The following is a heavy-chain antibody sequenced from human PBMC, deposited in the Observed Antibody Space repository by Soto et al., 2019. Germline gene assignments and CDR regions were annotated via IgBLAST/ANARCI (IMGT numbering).Heavy chain of an antibody. V-gene: IGHV1-3*01. D-gene: IGHD3-3*01. Sequence: ASVKVSCKASGYTFTSYAMHWVRQAPGQRLEWMGWINAGNGNTKYSQKFQGRVTITRDTSASTAYMELSSLRSEDTAVYYCARMEAIFGVVIIPGWFDPWGQGTLXTVSS. J-gene: IGHJ5*02. CDR2: INAGNGNT. CDR1: GYTFTSYA. CDR3: ARMEAIFGVVIIPGWFDP.